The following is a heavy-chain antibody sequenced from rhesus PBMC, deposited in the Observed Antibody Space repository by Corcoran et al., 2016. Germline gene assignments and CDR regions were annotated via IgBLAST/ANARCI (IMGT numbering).Heavy chain of an antibody. CDR2: IYGSSGST. V-gene: IGHV4-76*01. J-gene: IGHJ3*01. CDR3: AGHIAACLAFDF. D-gene: IGHD6-13*01. CDR1: GYSISSGYD. Sequence: QVQLQESGPGVVKTSETLSLTGAVSGYSISSGYDWSWIRQPPGKGLEWIGYIYGSSGSTNNNPSLKNRVTLSKDTSKHQFSLKLSSVTATDTAVYYCAGHIAACLAFDFCGQGLRVTVSS.